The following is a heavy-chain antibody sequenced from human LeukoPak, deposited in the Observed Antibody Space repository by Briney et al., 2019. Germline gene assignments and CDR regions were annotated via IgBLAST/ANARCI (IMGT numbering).Heavy chain of an antibody. CDR3: ARVTSRSGYYFDY. J-gene: IGHJ4*02. Sequence: GGSLRLSCAASGFIITRNYMTWVRQAPGKGLEWVSLIYSGGSTSYSDSVKGRFTISRDTSKETVYLQMDSLRAEDTAVYYCARVTSRSGYYFDYWGQGSLVTVSS. CDR1: GFIITRNY. D-gene: IGHD1-14*01. V-gene: IGHV3-53*01. CDR2: IYSGGST.